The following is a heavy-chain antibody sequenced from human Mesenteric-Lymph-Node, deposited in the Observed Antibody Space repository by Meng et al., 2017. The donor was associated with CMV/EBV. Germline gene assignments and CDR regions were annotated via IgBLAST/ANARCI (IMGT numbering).Heavy chain of an antibody. D-gene: IGHD3-3*01. V-gene: IGHV4-59*01. Sequence: GSLRLSCTVSGGSISSYYWSWIRQPPGKGLEWIGYIYYSGSTNYNPSLKSRVTISVDTSKNQFSLKLSSVTAADTAVYYCARDITIFGVVIMAPSYYYGMDVWSQGTTVTVSS. CDR3: ARDITIFGVVIMAPSYYYGMDV. J-gene: IGHJ6*02. CDR1: GGSISSYY. CDR2: IYYSGST.